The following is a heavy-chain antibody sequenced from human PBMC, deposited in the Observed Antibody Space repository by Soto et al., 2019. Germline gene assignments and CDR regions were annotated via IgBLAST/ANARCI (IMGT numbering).Heavy chain of an antibody. CDR3: TRHYERPYYYGSGSYDIYFDY. CDR2: IRSKANSYAT. J-gene: IGHJ4*02. D-gene: IGHD3-10*01. V-gene: IGHV3-73*01. CDR1: GFTFSGSA. Sequence: GGSLRLSCAASGFTFSGSAMHWVRQASGKGLEWVGRIRSKANSYATAYAASVKGRFTISRDDSKNTAYLQMNSLKTEDTAVYYCTRHYERPYYYGSGSYDIYFDYWGQGTLVTVSS.